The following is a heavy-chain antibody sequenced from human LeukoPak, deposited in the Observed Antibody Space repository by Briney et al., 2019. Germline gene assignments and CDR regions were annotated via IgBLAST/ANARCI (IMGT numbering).Heavy chain of an antibody. CDR3: ARVVIAAGDFDYYYYMDV. V-gene: IGHV1-18*01. CDR1: GYTFTNYG. J-gene: IGHJ6*03. D-gene: IGHD6-13*01. CDR2: ISVYNGNT. Sequence: ASVKVSCKASGYTFTNYGSSWVRQAPGQGLEWMGWISVYNGNTNYAQKFQGRVTMTTDTSTSTAYMELRSLRSDDTAVYYCARVVIAAGDFDYYYYMDVWGKGTTVTISS.